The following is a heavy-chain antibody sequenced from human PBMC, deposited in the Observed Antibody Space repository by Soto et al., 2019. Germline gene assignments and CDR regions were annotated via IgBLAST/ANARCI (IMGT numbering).Heavy chain of an antibody. CDR3: ARENEARGGPLVDY. J-gene: IGHJ4*02. CDR1: GGSVSSGSYY. V-gene: IGHV4-61*01. CDR2: IYYSGST. D-gene: IGHD3-16*01. Sequence: QVQLQESGPGLVKPSETLSLTCTVSGGSVSSGSYYWSWIRQPPGKGLEWIGYIYYSGSTNYNPSLKSRVTISVDTSKNQFSLKLSSVTAADTAVYYCARENEARGGPLVDYWGQGTLVTVSS.